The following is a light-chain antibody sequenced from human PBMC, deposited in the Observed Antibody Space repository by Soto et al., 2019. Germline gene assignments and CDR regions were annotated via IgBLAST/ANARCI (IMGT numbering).Light chain of an antibody. CDR2: DAS. V-gene: IGKV3-11*01. CDR3: QQRQNWPPLT. CDR1: QSVSIY. Sequence: VLTQSPATLSLSPGERATLSCRASQSVSIYLAWYQQKPGQPPRLLIYDASNRATGVPARFSGSGSGTDFTLTISSLEPEDFAVYYCQQRQNWPPLTFGGGNKVEI. J-gene: IGKJ4*01.